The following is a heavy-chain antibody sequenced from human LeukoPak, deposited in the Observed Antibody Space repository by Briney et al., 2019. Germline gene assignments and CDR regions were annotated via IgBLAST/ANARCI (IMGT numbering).Heavy chain of an antibody. CDR1: GGTFSSYA. CDR2: IIPIFGTA. V-gene: IGHV1-69*13. D-gene: IGHD3-22*01. CDR3: ARAEGYYDSSGYYI. Sequence: ASVKVSCKASGGTFSSYAISWVRQAPGQGLEWMGGIIPIFGTANYAQKFQGRVTITADESTSTAYMELSSLRSEDTAVYYCARAEGYYDSSGYYIWGQGTLVTVSS. J-gene: IGHJ4*02.